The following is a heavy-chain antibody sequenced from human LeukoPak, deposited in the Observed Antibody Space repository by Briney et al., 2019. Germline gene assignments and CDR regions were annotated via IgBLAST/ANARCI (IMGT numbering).Heavy chain of an antibody. D-gene: IGHD5-12*01. V-gene: IGHV3-23*01. CDR3: AKDRGYDYYFDY. CDR1: GITFSSYG. CDR2: ISGSGGST. J-gene: IGHJ4*02. Sequence: GGTLRLSCVASGITFSSYGMSWVRQAPGKVLEWVSGISGSGGSTHYADSVKGRFTISRDNSKNTLYLQMNSLRAEDTAVYYCAKDRGYDYYFDYWGQGTLVTVSS.